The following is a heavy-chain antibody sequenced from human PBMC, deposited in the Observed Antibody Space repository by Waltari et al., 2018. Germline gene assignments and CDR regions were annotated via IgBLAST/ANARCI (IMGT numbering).Heavy chain of an antibody. D-gene: IGHD6-19*01. J-gene: IGHJ4*02. Sequence: EVQLVESGGGLVQPGRSLRLSCAASGFTFDDYAMHWVRPAPGKGLEWVSGISWNSGSIGYADSVKGRFTISRDNAKNSLYLQMNSLRAEDTALYYCAKDLAVAHPLGEVFDYWGQGTLVTVSS. CDR2: ISWNSGSI. CDR3: AKDLAVAHPLGEVFDY. CDR1: GFTFDDYA. V-gene: IGHV3-9*01.